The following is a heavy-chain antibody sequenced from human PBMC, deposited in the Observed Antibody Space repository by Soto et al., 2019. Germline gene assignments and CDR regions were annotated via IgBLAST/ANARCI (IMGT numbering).Heavy chain of an antibody. CDR2: ISGSGGST. Sequence: EVQLLESGGGLVQPGGSLRLSCAASGFTFSSYAMSWVRQAPGKGLEWVSAISGSGGSTYYADSVKGRFTISRDNSTNTLYLQMNSLRAEDTAVYYCAKYSSYYDSSGYTYYFDYWGQGTLVTVSS. J-gene: IGHJ4*02. V-gene: IGHV3-23*01. CDR3: AKYSSYYDSSGYTYYFDY. CDR1: GFTFSSYA. D-gene: IGHD3-22*01.